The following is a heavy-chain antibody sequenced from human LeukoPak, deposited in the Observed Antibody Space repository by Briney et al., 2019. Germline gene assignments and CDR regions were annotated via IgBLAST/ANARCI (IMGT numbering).Heavy chain of an antibody. CDR2: IYSGGST. CDR3: ARPPEGYYYYYMDV. V-gene: IGHV3-53*01. D-gene: IGHD1-14*01. J-gene: IGHJ6*03. CDR1: GFTVSSNY. Sequence: PGGSLRLSCAASGFTVSSNYMTWVRQAPGKGLEWVSHIYSGGSTYYADSVKGRFTISRDNAKNSLYLQMNSLRAEDTAVYYCARPPEGYYYYYMDVWGKGTTVTVSS.